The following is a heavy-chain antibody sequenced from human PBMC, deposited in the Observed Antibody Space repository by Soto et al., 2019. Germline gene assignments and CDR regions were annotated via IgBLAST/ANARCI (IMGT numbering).Heavy chain of an antibody. V-gene: IGHV3-48*01. Sequence: KGLEWVSYISSSSSTIFYTDSVKGRFTVSRDNAKNSLYLQMNSLRAEDTAVYYCARGGGPFLETLATFDSWGPGSLVTVSS. CDR2: ISSSSSTI. J-gene: IGHJ4*02. CDR3: ARGGGPFLETLATFDS. D-gene: IGHD5-12*01.